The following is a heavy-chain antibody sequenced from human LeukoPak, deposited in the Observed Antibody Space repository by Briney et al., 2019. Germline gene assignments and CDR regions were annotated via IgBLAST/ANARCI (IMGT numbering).Heavy chain of an antibody. CDR3: ARVRLPYYGSGEFDY. CDR1: GYNFSNYW. D-gene: IGHD3-10*01. CDR2: FYPGDSIN. Sequence: GESLKISCKGSGYNFSNYWIGWVRQMPGKGLEWMGIFYPGDSINKYSPSFQGQVTISADKSINTAYLQWSSLKDSDTAMYYCARVRLPYYGSGEFDYWGQGTLVTVSS. J-gene: IGHJ4*02. V-gene: IGHV5-51*01.